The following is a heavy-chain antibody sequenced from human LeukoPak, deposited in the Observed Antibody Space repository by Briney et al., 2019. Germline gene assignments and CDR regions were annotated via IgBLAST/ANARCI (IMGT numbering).Heavy chain of an antibody. CDR1: GYSISSGYY. CDR3: ARDARYHGSGSYYNRLDY. Sequence: PSETLSLTCTVSGYSISSGYYWGWIRQPAGEGLEWIGRIYASGSTNYNPSLKSRVTMSVDTSKNQFSLKLSSVTAADTAVYYCARDARYHGSGSYYNRLDYWGQGTLVTVSS. CDR2: IYASGST. D-gene: IGHD3-10*01. J-gene: IGHJ4*02. V-gene: IGHV4-4*07.